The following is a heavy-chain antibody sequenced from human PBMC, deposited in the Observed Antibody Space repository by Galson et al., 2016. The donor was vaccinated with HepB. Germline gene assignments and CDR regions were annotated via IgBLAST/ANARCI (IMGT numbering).Heavy chain of an antibody. CDR3: AREGYASHPDY. CDR2: ISGHNGNT. D-gene: IGHD5-18*01. Sequence: SVKVSCKASGYSFTSSGITWVRQAPGQGLEWMGWISGHNGNTNYAQKFQGRVTMTTVTSTTTAYMALRSLRSDDTAVYYCAREGYASHPDYWGQGTLVTVSS. J-gene: IGHJ4*02. CDR1: GYSFTSSG. V-gene: IGHV1-18*01.